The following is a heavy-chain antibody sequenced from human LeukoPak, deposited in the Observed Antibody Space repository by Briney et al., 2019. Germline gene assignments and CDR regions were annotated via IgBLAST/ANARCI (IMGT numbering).Heavy chain of an antibody. CDR3: ARRNGGIRPDAFDI. J-gene: IGHJ3*02. D-gene: IGHD4-23*01. Sequence: PSETLSLTCAVSGYSISSGYYWGWIRQPPGKGLEWIGSIYHSGSTYYNPSLKSRVTISVDTSKNQFSLKLSSVTAADTAVYHCARRNGGIRPDAFDIWGQGTMVTVSS. CDR2: IYHSGST. V-gene: IGHV4-38-2*01. CDR1: GYSISSGYY.